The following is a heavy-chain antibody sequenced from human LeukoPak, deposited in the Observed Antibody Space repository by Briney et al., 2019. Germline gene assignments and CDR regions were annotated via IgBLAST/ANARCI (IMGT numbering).Heavy chain of an antibody. CDR1: GFTFDDYA. D-gene: IGHD3-22*01. CDR2: ISGDGGST. V-gene: IGHV3-43*02. Sequence: PGGSLRLSCAASGFTFDDYAMHWVRQAPGKGLEWVSLISGDGGSTYYADSVKGRFTISRDNSKNSLYLQMNSLRNEDTALYYCAKEMVETYYYDSSGYYLDYWGQGTLVTVSS. CDR3: AKEMVETYYYDSSGYYLDY. J-gene: IGHJ4*02.